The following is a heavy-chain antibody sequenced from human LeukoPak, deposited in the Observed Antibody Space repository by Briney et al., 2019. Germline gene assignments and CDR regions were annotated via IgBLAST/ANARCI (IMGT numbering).Heavy chain of an antibody. CDR2: IYYSGST. V-gene: IGHV4-59*01. J-gene: IGHJ4*02. CDR1: GGSISSYY. Sequence: SETLSLTRTVSGGSISSYYWSWIRQPPGKGLEWIGYIYYSGSTNYNPSLKSRVTISVDTSKNQFSLKLSSVTAADTAVYYCARGRGQLVYYFDYWGQGTLVTVSS. CDR3: ARGRGQLVYYFDY. D-gene: IGHD6-6*01.